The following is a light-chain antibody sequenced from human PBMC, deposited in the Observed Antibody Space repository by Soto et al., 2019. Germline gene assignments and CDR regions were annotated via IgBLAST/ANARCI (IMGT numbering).Light chain of an antibody. Sequence: EIVLTQSPATLSLSPGERATLSCRASQTVSSSLAWYQQKPGQAPRLLIYEASNRATGIPARFSGSGSGADFTLTISSLEPEDFALYCCQQHINWPLTFGGGTKVDIK. CDR2: EAS. CDR1: QTVSSS. J-gene: IGKJ4*01. CDR3: QQHINWPLT. V-gene: IGKV3-11*01.